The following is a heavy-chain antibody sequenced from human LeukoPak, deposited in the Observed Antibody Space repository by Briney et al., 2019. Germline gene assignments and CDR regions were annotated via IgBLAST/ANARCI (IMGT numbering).Heavy chain of an antibody. CDR2: ISSSSSYI. J-gene: IGHJ5*02. D-gene: IGHD6-13*01. CDR3: ARDNSSSWYYNNWFDP. CDR1: GFTFSSYS. Sequence: GGSLRLSCAASGFTFSSYSMNWVRQAPGKGLEWVSSISSSSSYIYYADSVKGRFTISRDTAKNSLYLQMNSLRAEDTAVYYCARDNSSSWYYNNWFDPWGQGTLVTVSS. V-gene: IGHV3-21*01.